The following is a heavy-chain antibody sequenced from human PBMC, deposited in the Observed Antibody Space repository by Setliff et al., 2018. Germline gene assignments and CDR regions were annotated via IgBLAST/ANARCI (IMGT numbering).Heavy chain of an antibody. J-gene: IGHJ4*02. CDR1: GDSINTPTYH. CDR3: AKRGHYSSSDGLSFDF. Sequence: SETLSLTCTVSGDSINTPTYHWGWVRQPPGKGLEWIGLIYYTGITYYNPSLKSRVTISRDRSKNTVYLQMNRLRAEDTAVYYCAKRGHYSSSDGLSFDFWGQGTQVTVSS. CDR2: IYYTGIT. V-gene: IGHV4-39*07. D-gene: IGHD6-6*01.